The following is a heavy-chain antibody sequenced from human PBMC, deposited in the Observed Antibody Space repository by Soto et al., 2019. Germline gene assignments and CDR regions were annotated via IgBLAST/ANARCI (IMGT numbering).Heavy chain of an antibody. Sequence: ASVKVSCKASGYTFTSYAMHWVRQAPGQRLEWMGWINAGNGNTKYSQKFQGRVTITRDTSASTAYMELSSLRSEDTAVYYCARTNTMCGVVIIPSGAFDIWGQGTMVTVSS. CDR2: INAGNGNT. V-gene: IGHV1-3*01. J-gene: IGHJ3*02. D-gene: IGHD3-3*01. CDR3: ARTNTMCGVVIIPSGAFDI. CDR1: GYTFTSYA.